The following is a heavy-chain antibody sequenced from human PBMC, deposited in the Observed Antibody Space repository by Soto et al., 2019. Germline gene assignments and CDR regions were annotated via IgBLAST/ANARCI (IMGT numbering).Heavy chain of an antibody. D-gene: IGHD1-26*01. CDR2: IDGAAATT. Sequence: LRLSCTASGFTFNNKWMHWVRQAPGKGLVWLSRIDGAAATTNYADSVKGRFTISRDNAKNIVFLHVNGLTDEDTAVYYCARGGAMGVDYWGQGTLVSVSS. CDR3: ARGGAMGVDY. J-gene: IGHJ4*02. V-gene: IGHV3-74*01. CDR1: GFTFNNKW.